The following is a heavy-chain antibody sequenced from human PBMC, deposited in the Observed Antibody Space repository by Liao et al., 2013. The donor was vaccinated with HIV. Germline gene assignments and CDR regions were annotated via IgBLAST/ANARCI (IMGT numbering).Heavy chain of an antibody. D-gene: IGHD2-15*01. V-gene: IGHV4-59*12. CDR3: AGEGFSHDTFDI. Sequence: QVQLQESGPGLVKPSETLSLTCTVSGGSISSYFWSWIRQPPGKGLEWIGYIFYSGSTNYNPSLRSRVTMSVDTSKNQFSLKVNSVTAADTAVYYCAGEGFSHDTFDIWGQGTMVTVSS. J-gene: IGHJ3*02. CDR2: IFYSGST. CDR1: GGSISSYF.